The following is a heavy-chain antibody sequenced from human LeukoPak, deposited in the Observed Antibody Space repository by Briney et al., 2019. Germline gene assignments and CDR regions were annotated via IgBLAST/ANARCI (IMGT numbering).Heavy chain of an antibody. V-gene: IGHV4-59*08. D-gene: IGHD6-13*01. J-gene: IGHJ5*02. CDR1: GASIRNYY. Sequence: PSETLSLTCTVSGASIRNYYWSWIRQSPGKGQEWIGYIYYSGSTNYNPSLESRVAMSVDTSKNQCSLRLSSVTAADTAIYYCARRYSSSWYVGFFDPWGQGTLVTVSS. CDR2: IYYSGST. CDR3: ARRYSSSWYVGFFDP.